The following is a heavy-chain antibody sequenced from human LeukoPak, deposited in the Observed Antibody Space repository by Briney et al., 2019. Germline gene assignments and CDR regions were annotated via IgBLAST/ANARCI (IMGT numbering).Heavy chain of an antibody. Sequence: SETLSLTCTVSGGSISSYYWSWVRQPPGKGLEWIGYIYYSGSTNYNPSLKSRVTISVDTSKNQFSLKLSSVTAADTAVYYCARDIVVSPGQAYYFDYWGQGTLVTVSS. V-gene: IGHV4-59*12. J-gene: IGHJ4*02. CDR3: ARDIVVSPGQAYYFDY. CDR2: IYYSGST. CDR1: GGSISSYY. D-gene: IGHD3-22*01.